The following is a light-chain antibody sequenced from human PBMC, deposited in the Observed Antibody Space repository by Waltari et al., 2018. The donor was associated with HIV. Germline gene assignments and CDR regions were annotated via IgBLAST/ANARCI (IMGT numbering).Light chain of an antibody. CDR2: EVS. CDR1: TIALRGYHS. J-gene: IGLJ1*01. Sequence: SALTPPASVSRSPCQSLTISCPGTTIALRGYHSVSCYQQHPVKAPKLIISEVSNRPSGVSDRFSGSKSGNTASLTISGLQAEDEADYYCCSYTSTTAFDVFGTGTRVSVL. V-gene: IGLV2-14*01. CDR3: CSYTSTTAFDV.